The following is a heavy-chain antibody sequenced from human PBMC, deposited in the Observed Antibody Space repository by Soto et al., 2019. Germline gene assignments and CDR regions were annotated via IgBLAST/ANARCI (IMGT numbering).Heavy chain of an antibody. D-gene: IGHD3-22*01. CDR1: GFTFSSYA. J-gene: IGHJ4*02. CDR2: ITGSGGRT. Sequence: GSLRLSCAASGFTFSSYAMTWVRQAPGKGLEWVSIITGSGGRTYYADSVKGRFTISRDNSKNTLYLQMNSLRAEDAAIYFCAKTTYYYDTNGYYFFDYWGQGTLVTVSS. V-gene: IGHV3-23*01. CDR3: AKTTYYYDTNGYYFFDY.